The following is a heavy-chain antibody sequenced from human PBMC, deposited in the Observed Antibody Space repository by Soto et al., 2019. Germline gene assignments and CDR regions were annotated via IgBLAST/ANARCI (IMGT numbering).Heavy chain of an antibody. CDR2: IYYSGST. V-gene: IGHV4-31*11. D-gene: IGHD3-22*01. Sequence: PSETLSLTCAVSGGSISSGGYYWSWIRQHPGKGLEWIGYIYYSGSTHYNPSLKSRVTISVDTSKNQFSLKLSSVTAADTAVYYCARSIGSPAHHYYDNDWGQGTLVTVSS. CDR1: GGSISSGGYY. J-gene: IGHJ4*02. CDR3: ARSIGSPAHHYYDND.